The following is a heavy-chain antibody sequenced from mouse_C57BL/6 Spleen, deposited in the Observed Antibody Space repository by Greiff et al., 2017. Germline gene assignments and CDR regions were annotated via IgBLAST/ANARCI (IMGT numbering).Heavy chain of an antibody. J-gene: IGHJ2*01. V-gene: IGHV14-4*01. CDR1: GFNIKDDY. D-gene: IGHD4-1*01. CDR2: IDPENGDT. CDR3: TRKLGDY. Sequence: EVQLQQSGAELVRPGASVKLSCTASGFNIKDDYMHWVKQRPEQGLEWIGWIDPENGDTAYASKFQGKATITADTSSNTAYLQLSSLTSEDTAVYYCTRKLGDYWGQGTTLTVSS.